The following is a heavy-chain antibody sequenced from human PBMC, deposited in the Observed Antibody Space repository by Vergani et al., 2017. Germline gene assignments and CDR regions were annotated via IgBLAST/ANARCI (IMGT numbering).Heavy chain of an antibody. J-gene: IGHJ3*02. V-gene: IGHV3-11*01. CDR1: GFTFSDYY. D-gene: IGHD3-22*01. Sequence: QVQLVESGGGLVKPGGSLRLSCAASGFTFSDYYMSWIRQAPGQGLEWVSYISSSGSTIYYADSVKGRFTISRDNAKNSLYLQMNSLRAEDTAVYYCASRRYYYDSSGYYPDAFDIWGQGTMVTVSS. CDR3: ASRRYYYDSSGYYPDAFDI. CDR2: ISSSGSTI.